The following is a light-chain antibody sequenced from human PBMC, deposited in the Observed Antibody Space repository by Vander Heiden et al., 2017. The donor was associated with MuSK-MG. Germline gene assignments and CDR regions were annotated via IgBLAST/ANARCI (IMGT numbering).Light chain of an antibody. Sequence: DIQMTQSPSSLSASVGDRVTITCRASQSISSYLAWYQQKPGKAPNLLIYGASSLQSGVPSRFSGSGSGTDFTLTISSLQPEDFATYYCQQSYSTPFTFGHGTSVDIK. CDR2: GAS. CDR3: QQSYSTPFT. V-gene: IGKV1-39*01. CDR1: QSISSY. J-gene: IGKJ3*01.